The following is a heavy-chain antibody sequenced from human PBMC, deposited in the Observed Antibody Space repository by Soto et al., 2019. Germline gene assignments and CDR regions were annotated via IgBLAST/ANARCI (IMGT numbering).Heavy chain of an antibody. CDR1: GGSISRYY. J-gene: IGHJ3*02. CDR3: ARDSPSHIVVVAGAFDI. D-gene: IGHD2-21*01. Sequence: SETLSLTCTVSGGSISRYYWGWGRQPPGKGLEWIGYIYYSGSTNYNPSLKSRVTISVDTSKNQFSLKLSSVTAADTAVYYCARDSPSHIVVVAGAFDIWGQGTMVTVSS. CDR2: IYYSGST. V-gene: IGHV4-59*01.